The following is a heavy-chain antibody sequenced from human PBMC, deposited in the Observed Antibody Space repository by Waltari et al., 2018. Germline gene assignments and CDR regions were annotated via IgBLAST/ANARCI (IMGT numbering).Heavy chain of an antibody. V-gene: IGHV4-34*01. CDR3: ARVRSGYCSGGSCHRAYYFDY. D-gene: IGHD2-15*01. J-gene: IGHJ4*02. CDR2: INHSGST. Sequence: QVQLQQWGAGLLQPSETLSLTCAVHGGSFSGYYWSWIRQHPGKGPGWIGEINHSGSTNYNPSLKSRVTISVDTSKNQFSLKLSSVTAADTAVYYCARVRSGYCSGGSCHRAYYFDYWGQGTLVTVSS. CDR1: GGSFSGYY.